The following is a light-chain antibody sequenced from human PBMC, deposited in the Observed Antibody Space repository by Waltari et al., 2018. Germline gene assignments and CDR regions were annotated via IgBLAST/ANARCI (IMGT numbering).Light chain of an antibody. J-gene: IGLJ2*01. V-gene: IGLV2-23*02. CDR3: SSYAGSSKGV. Sequence: QPARPQPAPVPGSPGQSNPTPCPEPSGVVGNLMRFSWYQQHPGKAPKLMIYAVSKRPSGVSDRFSGSKSGDMASLTISGLQPEDEAEYFCSSYAGSSKGVFGGGTKVTVL. CDR1: SGVVGNLMR. CDR2: AVS.